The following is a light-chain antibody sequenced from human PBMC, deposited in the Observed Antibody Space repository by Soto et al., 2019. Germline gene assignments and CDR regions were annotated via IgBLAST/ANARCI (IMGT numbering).Light chain of an antibody. CDR3: CSYAGSSTFVV. Sequence: QSALTRPASVSGSPGQSITISCTGTSSDVGSYNLVSWYQQHPGKAPKLMIYEGSKRPSGVSNRFSGSKSGNTASLTISGLRAEDEAYYYCCSYAGSSTFVVFGGGTKLTVL. J-gene: IGLJ2*01. CDR2: EGS. CDR1: SSDVGSYNL. V-gene: IGLV2-23*01.